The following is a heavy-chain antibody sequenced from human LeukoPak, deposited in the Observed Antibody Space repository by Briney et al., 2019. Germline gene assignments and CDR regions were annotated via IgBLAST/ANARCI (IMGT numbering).Heavy chain of an antibody. Sequence: PGGSLRPSCAASGLTFSSYAMHWVRQAPGKGLEWVAVISYDGSNKYYADSVKGRFTISRDNSKNTLYLQMNSLRAEDTAVYYCARDSSDDSSGYPDYWGQGTLVTVSS. V-gene: IGHV3-30-3*01. CDR1: GLTFSSYA. CDR3: ARDSSDDSSGYPDY. J-gene: IGHJ4*02. D-gene: IGHD3-22*01. CDR2: ISYDGSNK.